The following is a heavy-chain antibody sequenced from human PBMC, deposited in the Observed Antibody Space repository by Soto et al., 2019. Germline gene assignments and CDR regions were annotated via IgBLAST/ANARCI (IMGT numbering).Heavy chain of an antibody. CDR3: ARAHHFIAAAGSWFDP. D-gene: IGHD6-13*01. V-gene: IGHV1-18*01. CDR1: GYTFASFG. J-gene: IGHJ5*02. CDR2: ISAYNGDT. Sequence: ASVKVSCKASGYTFASFGISWVRQAPGQGLEWMGWISAYNGDTNYAQKLQGRVTMTTDTSTSTAYMELRSLRSDDTAVYYCARAHHFIAAAGSWFDPWGQGTLVTVSS.